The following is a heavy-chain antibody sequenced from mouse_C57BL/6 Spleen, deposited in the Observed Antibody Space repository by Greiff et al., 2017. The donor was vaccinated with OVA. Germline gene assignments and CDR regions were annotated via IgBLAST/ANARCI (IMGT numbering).Heavy chain of an antibody. D-gene: IGHD1-1*01. CDR2: ISGGGGNT. V-gene: IGHV5-9*01. CDR3: ARSGSPGGNYYFDY. Sequence: EVQGVESGGGLVKPGGSLKLSCAASGFTFSSYTMSWVRQTPEKRLEWVATISGGGGNTYSPDSVKGRFPISRDNAKNTLYLQMSSLRSEDTALYYGARSGSPGGNYYFDYWGQGTTLTVSS. CDR1: GFTFSSYT. J-gene: IGHJ2*01.